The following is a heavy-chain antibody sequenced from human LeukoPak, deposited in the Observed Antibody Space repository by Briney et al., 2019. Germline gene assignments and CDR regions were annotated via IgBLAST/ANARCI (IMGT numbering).Heavy chain of an antibody. D-gene: IGHD3-10*01. V-gene: IGHV3-7*01. CDR3: AREIWFGEKGWFDP. CDR1: EFTFSRHW. CDR2: INQGGSAI. Sequence: GGSLRLSCAASEFTFSRHWMSWVRQAPGQGLEWVASINQGGSAIRYVDSVKGRFIISRDNAKNSLSLQMNSLRAEDTAMYYCAREIWFGEKGWFDPWGQGTLVTVSS. J-gene: IGHJ5*02.